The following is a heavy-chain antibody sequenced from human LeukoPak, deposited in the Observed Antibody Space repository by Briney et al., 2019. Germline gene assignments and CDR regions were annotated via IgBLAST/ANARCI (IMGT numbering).Heavy chain of an antibody. V-gene: IGHV4-38-2*01. CDR1: GFTFSDYY. Sequence: GSLRLSCAASGFTFSDYYMSWIRQPPGKGLEWIGSIYYSGSTYYNPSLKSRVTISVDTSKNQFSLKLSSVTAADTAVYYCARAIVPDAFDIWGQGTMVTVSS. D-gene: IGHD2-21*01. CDR3: ARAIVPDAFDI. CDR2: IYYSGST. J-gene: IGHJ3*02.